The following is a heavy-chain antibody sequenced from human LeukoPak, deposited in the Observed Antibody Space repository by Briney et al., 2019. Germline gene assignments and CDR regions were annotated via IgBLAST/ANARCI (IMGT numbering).Heavy chain of an antibody. D-gene: IGHD3-22*01. CDR1: GYDFFGYW. V-gene: IGHV5-51*01. CDR3: ARFEVNHEDSSSFYYFDY. CDR2: IYPDDSKT. Sequence: RGESLKISCKGSGYDFFGYWIGWVRQMPGKGLEWMGIIYPDDSKTRYSPSFQGQVTMSADKSINTAYLQWGSLKASDSAMYYCARFEVNHEDSSSFYYFDYWGQGTLVTVSS. J-gene: IGHJ4*02.